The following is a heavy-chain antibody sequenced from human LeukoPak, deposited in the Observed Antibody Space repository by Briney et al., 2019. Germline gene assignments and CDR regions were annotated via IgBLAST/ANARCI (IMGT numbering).Heavy chain of an antibody. Sequence: GGSLRLSCAASGFTVSSNYMSWVRQAPGKGLEWVSVIYSGGSTYYADSVKGRFTISRDNSKNTLYLQMNSLRAEDTAVYYCARAPNYDSSGFVDYYYYGMDVWGQGTTVTVSS. V-gene: IGHV3-66*01. J-gene: IGHJ6*02. CDR2: IYSGGST. CDR1: GFTVSSNY. CDR3: ARAPNYDSSGFVDYYYYGMDV. D-gene: IGHD3-22*01.